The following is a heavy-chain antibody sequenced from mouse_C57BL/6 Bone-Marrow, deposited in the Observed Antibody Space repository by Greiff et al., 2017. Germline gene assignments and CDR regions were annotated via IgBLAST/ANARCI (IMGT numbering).Heavy chain of an antibody. J-gene: IGHJ2*01. V-gene: IGHV5-4*03. CDR1: GFTFSSYA. Sequence: EVKLMESGGGLVKPGGSLKLSCAASGFTFSSYAMSWVRQTPEKRLEWVATIIDGGSYTYYPDNVKGRFTISRDNAKNNLYLQMSHLKSEDTAMYYCARYYYGSSYWGQGTTLTVSS. CDR3: ARYYYGSSY. D-gene: IGHD1-1*01. CDR2: IIDGGSYT.